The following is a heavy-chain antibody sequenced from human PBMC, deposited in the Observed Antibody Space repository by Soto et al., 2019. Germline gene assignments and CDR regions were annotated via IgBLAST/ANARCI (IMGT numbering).Heavy chain of an antibody. CDR2: INRSGST. CDR1: GGSFNGYY. Sequence: SETLSLTCAVYGGSFNGYYWGWIRQPPGKGLEWIGEINRSGSTNYKPSLKSRVTISVDTSKNQFSLKLSSVTAADTAVYYCARVRSYYDSSGYYPRAFDIWGQGTMVT. CDR3: ARVRSYYDSSGYYPRAFDI. D-gene: IGHD3-22*01. J-gene: IGHJ3*02. V-gene: IGHV4-34*01.